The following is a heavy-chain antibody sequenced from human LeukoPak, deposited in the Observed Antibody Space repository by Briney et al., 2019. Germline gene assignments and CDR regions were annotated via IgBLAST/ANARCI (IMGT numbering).Heavy chain of an antibody. V-gene: IGHV1-24*01. CDR1: GHTLTELS. Sequence: ASVKLSCKVSGHTLTELSMHWVRHAPRKGLEGMGGFDPEDGETIYAQKFQGRATMTEDTSTDTAYMELSSLRSEDTAVYYCATDEGEKYYGSGSYPLDNWGQGTLVTVSS. D-gene: IGHD3-10*01. J-gene: IGHJ4*02. CDR2: FDPEDGET. CDR3: ATDEGEKYYGSGSYPLDN.